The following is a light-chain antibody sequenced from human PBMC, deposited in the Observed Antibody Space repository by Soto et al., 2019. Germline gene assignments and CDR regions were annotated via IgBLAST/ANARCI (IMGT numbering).Light chain of an antibody. Sequence: QSALTQPASVSGSPGQSITISCTGTSSDVGGYNYVSWYQQQSGKAPKLIIHEVSNRPSGVSNRFSGSKSGNTASLTISGLQAEDEADYYCQSFDKYLSAVVFGGGTQLTVL. CDR1: SSDVGGYNY. V-gene: IGLV2-14*01. CDR3: QSFDKYLSAVV. J-gene: IGLJ2*01. CDR2: EVS.